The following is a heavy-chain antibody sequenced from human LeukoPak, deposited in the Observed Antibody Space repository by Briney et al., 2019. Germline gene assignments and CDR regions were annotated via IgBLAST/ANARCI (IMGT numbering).Heavy chain of an antibody. D-gene: IGHD6-19*01. V-gene: IGHV5-51*01. CDR3: ARQAAGIYYYYYMDV. J-gene: IGHJ6*03. CDR1: GYSFTSYW. CDR2: IYPGDSDT. Sequence: GESLKISCKGSGYSFTSYWIGWVRQMPGKGLEWMGIIYPGDSDTRYSPSFQGQVTISADKSISTAYLQWSSLKASDTAMYYCARQAAGIYYYYYMDVWGKGTTVTVSS.